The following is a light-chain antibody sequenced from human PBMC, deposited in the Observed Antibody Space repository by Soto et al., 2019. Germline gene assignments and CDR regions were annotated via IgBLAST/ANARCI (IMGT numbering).Light chain of an antibody. CDR2: AAS. CDR3: QQSYNSPQT. Sequence: DFQMTQSPSSLSASVGDEVTITCRASQTIMTYLNWYQLKPGKPPRLLIYAASSLQSGVPSRFSGSGSGTDFTLTISSLQPEDFATYSCQQSYNSPQTFGRGTKVDIK. V-gene: IGKV1-39*01. J-gene: IGKJ1*01. CDR1: QTIMTY.